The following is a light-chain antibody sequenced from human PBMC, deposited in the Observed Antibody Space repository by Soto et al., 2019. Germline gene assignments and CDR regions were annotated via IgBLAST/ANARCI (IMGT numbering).Light chain of an antibody. V-gene: IGKV1-39*01. CDR2: AAS. CDR1: QSISSY. Sequence: DIQMTKSPSSLSASVGDRVTITCRASQSISSYLNWYQQKPGKAPKLLIYAASSLQSGVPSRFSGSGSGTECTLTTSSLKAEYFATYYCKQSYSTPRTFGQGTKVEIK. J-gene: IGKJ1*01. CDR3: KQSYSTPRT.